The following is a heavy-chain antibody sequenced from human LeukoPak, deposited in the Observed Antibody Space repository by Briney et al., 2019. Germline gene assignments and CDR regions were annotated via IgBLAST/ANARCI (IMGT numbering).Heavy chain of an antibody. D-gene: IGHD3-22*01. CDR3: AFAPYYYDSSGPTWGDFDY. V-gene: IGHV1-18*01. J-gene: IGHJ4*02. Sequence: GASVKVSCKASGYTFTSYGISWVRQAPGQGLEWMGWISAYNGNTNYAQKLQGRVTMTTDTSTSTAYMELRSLRSEDTAVYYCAFAPYYYDSSGPTWGDFDYWGQGTLVTVSS. CDR1: GYTFTSYG. CDR2: ISAYNGNT.